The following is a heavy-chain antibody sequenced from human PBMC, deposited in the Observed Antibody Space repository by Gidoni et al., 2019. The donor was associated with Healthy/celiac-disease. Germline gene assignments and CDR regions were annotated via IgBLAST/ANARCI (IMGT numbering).Heavy chain of an antibody. CDR2: IWYDGSNK. CDR1: GFTFSSYG. Sequence: QVQLVESGGGVVQPGRSLRLSCAASGFTFSSYGMHWVRQAPGKGLEGVAVIWYDGSNKYYADSVKGRFTISRDNSKNTLYLQMNSLRAEDTAVYYCARDLRLATIGFFDYWGQGTLVTVSS. CDR3: ARDLRLATIGFFDY. V-gene: IGHV3-33*01. D-gene: IGHD5-12*01. J-gene: IGHJ4*02.